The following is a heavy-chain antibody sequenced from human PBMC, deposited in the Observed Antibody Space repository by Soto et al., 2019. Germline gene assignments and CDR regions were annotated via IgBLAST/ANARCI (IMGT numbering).Heavy chain of an antibody. V-gene: IGHV4-59*08. J-gene: IGHJ5*02. D-gene: IGHD3-16*01. CDR2: ISYSGSI. Sequence: PSETLSLTCSVSGGSIRSSYWSWIRLPPGKGPEWIGYISYSGSISSNPSLRSRVTVSKDTSKNQISLKLTAVTAADTAVYYCVGHPGLTWFDPWGQGILVTVSS. CDR3: VGHPGLTWFDP. CDR1: GGSIRSSY.